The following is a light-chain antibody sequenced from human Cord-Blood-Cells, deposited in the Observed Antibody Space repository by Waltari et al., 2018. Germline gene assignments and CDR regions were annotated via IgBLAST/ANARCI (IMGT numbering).Light chain of an antibody. V-gene: IGKV1-5*03. CDR2: KAS. CDR3: QHYNSYPYS. CDR1: KSISSW. Sequence: DIKMNQSPSTLSASVGDRVTITGRASKSISSWLAWYQQKPAKAPKLLIYKASSLESGVPSRFSGSVSGTGFTLTISSLQPDDFATYYCQHYNSYPYSFAQGTTLEIK. J-gene: IGKJ2*03.